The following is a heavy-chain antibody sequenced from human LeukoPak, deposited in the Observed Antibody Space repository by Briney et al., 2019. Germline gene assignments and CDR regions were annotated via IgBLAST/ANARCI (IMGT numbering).Heavy chain of an antibody. J-gene: IGHJ3*02. CDR3: ARNRYPYYYGSGTGSAFDI. Sequence: PGRSLRLSCAASGFTFSSYSMNWVRQAPGKGLEWVSHISSSSSTIYYADSVKGRFTISRDNAKNSLGLQMNGLTAEDTAVYYCARNRYPYYYGSGTGSAFDIWGRGTMVKVSS. CDR1: GFTFSSYS. V-gene: IGHV3-48*01. D-gene: IGHD3-10*01. CDR2: ISSSSSTI.